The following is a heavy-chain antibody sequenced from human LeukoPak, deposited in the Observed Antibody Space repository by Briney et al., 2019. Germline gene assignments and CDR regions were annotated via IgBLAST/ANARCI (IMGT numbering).Heavy chain of an antibody. J-gene: IGHJ4*02. V-gene: IGHV3-74*01. CDR2: INSGGSGT. D-gene: IGHD7-27*01. CDR1: GFAFRRNW. CDR3: ATSLGPLAEY. Sequence: GSLRIFRAASGFAFRRNWKHWVRPTPGKGLVWVSRINSGGSGTAYADSVEGRFTISRDNAKNMLYLQMNSLRADDTAVYYCATSLGPLAEYWGQGTLVTVSS.